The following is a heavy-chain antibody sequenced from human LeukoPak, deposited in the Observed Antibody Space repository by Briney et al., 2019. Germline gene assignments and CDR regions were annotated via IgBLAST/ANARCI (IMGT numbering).Heavy chain of an antibody. CDR3: ARIPPYSSGWYFFDY. CDR2: IDWDNDK. D-gene: IGHD6-19*01. Sequence: SGPALVKPTQTLTLTCTFSGFSLTTIGMRVSWIRQPPGKAPEWLARIDWDNDKIYSTSLKSRLTISKDTSKNQVVLRMTNMDAVDTATYYCARIPPYSSGWYFFDYWGQGILVTVSS. V-gene: IGHV2-70*04. J-gene: IGHJ4*02. CDR1: GFSLTTIGMR.